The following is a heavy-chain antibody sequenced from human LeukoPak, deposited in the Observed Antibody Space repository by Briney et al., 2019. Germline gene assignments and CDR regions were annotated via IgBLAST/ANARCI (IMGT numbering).Heavy chain of an antibody. CDR1: GFTFSSYE. D-gene: IGHD3-10*02. J-gene: IGHJ6*04. CDR3: AELGITMIGGV. Sequence: GGSLRLSCAASGFTFSSYEMNWVRQAPGKGLEWVSYISSSGSTIYYADSVKGRFTISRDNAKNSLYLQMNSLRAEDTAGYYCAELGITMIGGVWGKGATVTISS. CDR2: ISSSGSTI. V-gene: IGHV3-48*03.